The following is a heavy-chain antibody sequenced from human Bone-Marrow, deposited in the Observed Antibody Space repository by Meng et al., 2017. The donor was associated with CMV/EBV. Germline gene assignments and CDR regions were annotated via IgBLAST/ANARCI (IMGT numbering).Heavy chain of an antibody. D-gene: IGHD3-16*01. J-gene: IGHJ4*02. CDR2: IYYSGST. CDR1: GGSISSSSYY. V-gene: IGHV4-39*07. CDR3: AKDFGGGATEN. Sequence: SETLSLTCTVSGGSISSSSYYWGWLRQPPGKGLEWIGSIYYSGSTYYNPSLKSRVTISIDTSKSQFSLKLHSVIAADTAIYYCAKDFGGGATENWGPGMLVTGSS.